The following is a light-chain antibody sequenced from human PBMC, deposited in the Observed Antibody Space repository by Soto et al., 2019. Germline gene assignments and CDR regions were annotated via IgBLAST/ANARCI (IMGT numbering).Light chain of an antibody. V-gene: IGLV1-44*01. CDR2: NDN. J-gene: IGLJ2*01. CDR3: AAWDGSLNHIL. CDR1: SSNMGSNT. Sequence: VLTQPPSASGTPGQGVAISCSGSSSNMGSNTVNWYQHLPGTAPKLLIYNDNQRPSGVPDRFFGSKSGTSASLAITGLQSEDEADYYCAAWDGSLNHILFGGGTKLTVL.